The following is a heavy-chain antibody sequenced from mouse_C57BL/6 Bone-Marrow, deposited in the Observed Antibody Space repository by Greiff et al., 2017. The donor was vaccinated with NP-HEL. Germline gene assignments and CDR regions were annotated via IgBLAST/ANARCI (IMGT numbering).Heavy chain of an antibody. CDR1: GFNIKDDY. CDR2: IDPENGDT. D-gene: IGHD1-1*01. CDR3: TLTVTYWYFDV. J-gene: IGHJ1*03. Sequence: EVKLMESGAELVRPGASVKLSCTASGFNIKDDYMHWVKQRPEQGLEWIGWIDPENGDTEYASKFQGKATITADTSSNTAYLQLSSLTSEDTAVYYCTLTVTYWYFDVWGTGTTVTVSS. V-gene: IGHV14-4*01.